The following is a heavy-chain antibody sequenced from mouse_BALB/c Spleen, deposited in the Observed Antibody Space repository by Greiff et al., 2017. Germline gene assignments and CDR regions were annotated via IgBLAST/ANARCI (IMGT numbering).Heavy chain of an antibody. Sequence: VQRVESGGGLVKPGGSLKLSCAASGFAFSSYDMSWVRQTPEKRLEWVAYISSGGGSTYYPDTVKGRFTISRDNAKNTLYLQMSSLKSEDTAMYYCARHGGYFDYWGQGTTLTVSS. CDR3: ARHGGYFDY. V-gene: IGHV5-12-1*01. CDR2: ISSGGGST. J-gene: IGHJ2*01. CDR1: GFAFSSYD. D-gene: IGHD1-1*02.